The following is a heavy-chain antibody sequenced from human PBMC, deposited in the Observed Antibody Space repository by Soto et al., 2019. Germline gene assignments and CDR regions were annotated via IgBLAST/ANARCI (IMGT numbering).Heavy chain of an antibody. V-gene: IGHV3-23*01. CDR3: AKDLVGATGYYYYGMDV. J-gene: IGHJ6*02. D-gene: IGHD1-26*01. CDR1: GFTFSSYA. CDR2: ISGSGGST. Sequence: EVQLLESGGGLVQPGGSLGLSCAASGFTFSSYAMSWVRQAPGKGLEWVSAISGSGGSTYYADSVKGRFTISRDNSKNTLYLQMNSLRAEDTAVYYCAKDLVGATGYYYYGMDVWGQGTTVTVSS.